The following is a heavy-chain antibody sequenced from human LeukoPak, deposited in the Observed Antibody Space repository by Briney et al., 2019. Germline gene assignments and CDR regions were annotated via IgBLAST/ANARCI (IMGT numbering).Heavy chain of an antibody. CDR1: GYTLTDYY. Sequence: VASVKVSCKASGYTLTDYYIHWMRLAPGQGLEWMGWINPKSGGTNYAQKFQGRVTMTRDTSISTAYMELSRLRSDDTAVYYCARVFSGYERDMNYWGQGTLVTVSS. V-gene: IGHV1-2*02. CDR3: ARVFSGYERDMNY. D-gene: IGHD5-12*01. CDR2: INPKSGGT. J-gene: IGHJ4*02.